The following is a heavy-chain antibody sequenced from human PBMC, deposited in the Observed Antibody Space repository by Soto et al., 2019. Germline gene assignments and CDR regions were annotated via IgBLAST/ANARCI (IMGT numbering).Heavy chain of an antibody. CDR2: ISAHTGSS. Sequence: ASVKVSCKASGYTFTSSGMSWVRQAPGQGLEWMGWISAHTGSSEYAQRFQGRVTMTTDRSTSTAYMELSRLRSDDTAVYYCAREASEVRGVITPLDYWGQGTLVTVSS. D-gene: IGHD3-10*01. CDR1: GYTFTSSG. J-gene: IGHJ4*02. CDR3: AREASEVRGVITPLDY. V-gene: IGHV1-18*01.